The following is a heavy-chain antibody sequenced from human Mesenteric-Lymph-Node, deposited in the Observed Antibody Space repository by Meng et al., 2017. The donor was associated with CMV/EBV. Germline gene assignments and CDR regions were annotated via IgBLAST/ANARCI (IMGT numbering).Heavy chain of an antibody. V-gene: IGHV3-9*01. D-gene: IGHD6-13*01. J-gene: IGHJ4*02. CDR3: AKLGSSSWQPRSYYFDY. Sequence: LSLTCAASGFTFDDYAMHWVRQAPGKGLEWVSGISWNSGSIGYADSVKGRFTISRDNAKNSLYLQMNSLRAEDTALYYCAKLGSSSWQPRSYYFDYWGQGTLVTVSS. CDR2: ISWNSGSI. CDR1: GFTFDDYA.